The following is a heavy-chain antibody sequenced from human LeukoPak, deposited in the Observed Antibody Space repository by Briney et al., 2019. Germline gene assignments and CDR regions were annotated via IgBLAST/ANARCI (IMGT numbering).Heavy chain of an antibody. D-gene: IGHD2-2*01. CDR3: VRDDCSSNTCYSGDY. CDR2: ISTYHDEI. CDR1: GYTFTNYG. J-gene: IGHJ4*02. Sequence: ASVKVSCKASGYTFTNYGLSWVRQVPGQGLEWMGWISTYHDEINYAQKFQGRVTMTTDTSTSTAYMQLRSLRPDDTAMYYCVRDDCSSNTCYSGDYWGQGTLVTVSS. V-gene: IGHV1-18*01.